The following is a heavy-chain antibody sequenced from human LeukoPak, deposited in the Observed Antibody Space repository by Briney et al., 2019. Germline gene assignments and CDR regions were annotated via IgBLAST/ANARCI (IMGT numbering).Heavy chain of an antibody. CDR2: INHSGST. D-gene: IGHD3-10*01. J-gene: IGHJ4*02. CDR1: GGSFSGYY. CDR3: ARGADYYGSGSYYPLYY. Sequence: PSETLSLTYAVYGGSFSGYYWSWIRQPPGKGLEWIGEINHSGSTNYNPSLKSRVTISVDTSKNQFSLKLSSVTAADTAVYYCARGADYYGSGSYYPLYYWGQGTLVTISS. V-gene: IGHV4-34*01.